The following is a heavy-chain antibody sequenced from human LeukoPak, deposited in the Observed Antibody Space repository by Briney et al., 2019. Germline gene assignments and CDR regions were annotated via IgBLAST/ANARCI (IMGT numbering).Heavy chain of an antibody. V-gene: IGHV5-51*01. J-gene: IGHJ5*02. CDR1: GYSFTSYW. D-gene: IGHD2/OR15-2a*01. CDR2: IYPGDSDT. CDR3: ARAPSSISHPRWFDP. Sequence: GESLKISCKGSGYSFTSYWIGWVRQMPGKGLEWMGIIYPGDSDTRYSPPFQGQVTISVDKSISTAYLQWSSLKASDTAMYYCARAPSSISHPRWFDPWGQGTLVTVSS.